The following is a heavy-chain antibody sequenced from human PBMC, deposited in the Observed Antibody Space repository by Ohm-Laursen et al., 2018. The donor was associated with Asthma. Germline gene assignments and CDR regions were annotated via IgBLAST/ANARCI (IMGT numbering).Heavy chain of an antibody. CDR3: ARGGPLSGDYGDIRYYYYGMDV. D-gene: IGHD4-17*01. CDR2: MNPNSGNT. J-gene: IGHJ6*02. Sequence: ASVKVSCKASGYTFTSYDIDWVRQAPGQGLEWMGWMNPNSGNTGYAQKFQGRVTITADESTSTAYMELSSLRSEDTAVYYCARGGPLSGDYGDIRYYYYGMDVWGQGTTVTVSS. CDR1: GYTFTSYD. V-gene: IGHV1-8*01.